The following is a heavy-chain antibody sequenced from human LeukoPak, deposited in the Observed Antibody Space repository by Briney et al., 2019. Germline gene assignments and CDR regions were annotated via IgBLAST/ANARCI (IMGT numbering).Heavy chain of an antibody. J-gene: IGHJ4*02. V-gene: IGHV4-39*01. CDR3: ARHGSIATGAFTY. D-gene: IGHD6-13*01. Sequence: KPSETLSLTCSVSGGSIGRSSYYWGWTRQPPGKGLEWIGSIYYSGGTYYNPSLKSRVTISVDTSRNQFSLKLGSVPPADTAGDHCARHGSIATGAFTYWGQGTLGTVSS. CDR2: IYYSGGT. CDR1: GGSIGRSSYY.